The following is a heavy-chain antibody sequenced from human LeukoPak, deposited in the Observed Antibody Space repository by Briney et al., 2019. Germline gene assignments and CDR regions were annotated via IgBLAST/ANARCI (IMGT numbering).Heavy chain of an antibody. J-gene: IGHJ4*02. CDR1: GGSISSSSHY. V-gene: IGHV4-31*03. D-gene: IGHD2-2*01. CDR2: IYYSGST. CDR3: ARGTLAPFFDY. Sequence: PSETLSLTCTVSGGSISSSSHYWGWIRQPPGKGLEWIGYIYYSGSTYYNPSLKSRVTISVDTSKNQFSLKLSSVTAADTAVYYCARGTLAPFFDYWGQGTLVTVSS.